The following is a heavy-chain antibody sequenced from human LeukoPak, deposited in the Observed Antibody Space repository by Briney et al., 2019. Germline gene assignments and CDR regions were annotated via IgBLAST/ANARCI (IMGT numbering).Heavy chain of an antibody. CDR2: ISYIGTT. J-gene: IGHJ3*02. CDR3: ARDLVTVTKGFDI. D-gene: IGHD4-17*01. Sequence: PETPSDTRAVSGDSLSSHYWPWIPPPPGGGLEWIGYISYIGTTNYDPSLKSRVTISIDTSKDQFSLKRSSVTTADTAVYYCARDLVTVTKGFDIWGLGTMVSVSS. V-gene: IGHV4-59*11. CDR1: GDSLSSHY.